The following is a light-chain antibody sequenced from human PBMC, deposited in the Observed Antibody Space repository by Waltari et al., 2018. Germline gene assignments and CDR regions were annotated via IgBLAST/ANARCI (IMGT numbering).Light chain of an antibody. CDR2: WAS. CDR1: QSVFFRPNSKNY. V-gene: IGKV4-1*01. J-gene: IGKJ4*01. CDR3: QHFYNSPFT. Sequence: DIVMTQSPDSLAVSLCERTTINCNSIQSVFFRPNSKNYLSWFQQKPGQPPKLLISWASTRESGVPDRFSGSRSGTDFTLTISSLQAEDVALYYCQHFYNSPFTFGGGTKVEIK.